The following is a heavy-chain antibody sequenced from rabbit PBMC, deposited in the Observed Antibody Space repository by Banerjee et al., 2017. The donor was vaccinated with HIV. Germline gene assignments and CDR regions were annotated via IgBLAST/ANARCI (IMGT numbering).Heavy chain of an antibody. V-gene: IGHV1S47*01. CDR1: GNDFSAYA. J-gene: IGHJ4*01. D-gene: IGHD6-1*01. Sequence: QQQLEESGGGLVKPEGSLTLTCKASGNDFSAYAISWVRQAPGKGPEWIACIYNGDGSTYYASWAKGRFTISKTSSTTVTLQMTSLTVADTATYFCAREDIANAGGYAYVDLWGPGTLVTVS. CDR3: AREDIANAGGYAYVDL. CDR2: IYNGDGST.